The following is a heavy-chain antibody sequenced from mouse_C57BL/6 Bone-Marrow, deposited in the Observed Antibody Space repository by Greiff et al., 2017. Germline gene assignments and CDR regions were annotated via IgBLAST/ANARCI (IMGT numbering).Heavy chain of an antibody. V-gene: IGHV1-19*01. CDR3: ATQKFYYGSSSFDV. J-gene: IGHJ1*03. Sequence: VQLQQSGPVLVKPGASVKMSCKASGYTFTDYYMNWVKQSHGKSLEWIGVINPYNGGTSYNQKFKGKATLTVDKSSSTAYMELNSLTSEDSAVYYCATQKFYYGSSSFDVWGTGTTVTVSS. CDR2: INPYNGGT. D-gene: IGHD1-1*01. CDR1: GYTFTDYY.